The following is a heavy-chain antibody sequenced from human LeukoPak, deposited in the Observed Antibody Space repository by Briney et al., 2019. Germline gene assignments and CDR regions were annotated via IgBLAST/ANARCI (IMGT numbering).Heavy chain of an antibody. J-gene: IGHJ4*02. Sequence: SQTLSLTCTVSGGSISSGVYYWSWTRQPPGKCLEWLGYIFYSGGPYYNPSLKTRSPISVDMSRTQFFLKLSSVTAGARPVISCACLIAAADTDAYWGQGTLVTVPS. CDR3: ACLIAAADTDAY. V-gene: IGHV4-30-4*08. D-gene: IGHD6-13*01. CDR2: IFYSGGP. CDR1: GGSISSGVYY.